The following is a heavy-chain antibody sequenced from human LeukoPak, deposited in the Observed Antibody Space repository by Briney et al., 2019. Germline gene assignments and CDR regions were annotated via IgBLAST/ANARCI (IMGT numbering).Heavy chain of an antibody. CDR3: AKGGGSSGYEADY. V-gene: IGHV3-30*02. D-gene: IGHD3-22*01. Sequence: GGSLRLSCAASGFTFSSYGIHWVRQAPGKGLEWVAFIRYDGSNKYFADSVKGRFTISRDNSKNTLYLQMNSLRAEDTAVYYCAKGGGSSGYEADYWGQGTLVSVSS. J-gene: IGHJ4*02. CDR1: GFTFSSYG. CDR2: IRYDGSNK.